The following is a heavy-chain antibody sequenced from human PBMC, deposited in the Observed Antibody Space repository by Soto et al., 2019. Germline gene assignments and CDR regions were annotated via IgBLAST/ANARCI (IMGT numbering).Heavy chain of an antibody. D-gene: IGHD1-26*01. CDR1: GFTFSSYG. CDR3: AKELRGSGSNTYYYYGMDV. CDR2: ISYDGSNK. Sequence: QVQLVESGGGVVQPGRSLRLSCAASGFTFSSYGMHWVRQAPGKGLEWVAVISYDGSNKYYADSVKGRFTISRDNSKNTLYRQMNSLRAEDTAVYYCAKELRGSGSNTYYYYGMDVWGQGTTVTVSS. J-gene: IGHJ6*02. V-gene: IGHV3-30*18.